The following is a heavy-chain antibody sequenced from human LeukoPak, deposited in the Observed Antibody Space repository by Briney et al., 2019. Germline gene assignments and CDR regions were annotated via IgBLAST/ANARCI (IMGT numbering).Heavy chain of an antibody. Sequence: GGSLRLSCAASGFTFSTYAMSWVRQAPGKGLERVSAISGRGVSTSYADSVRGRFTISRGNSKNTLYLQMNSLRAEDTAVYYCAKAASGNWNDVSDYWGQGTLVTVSS. J-gene: IGHJ4*02. CDR2: ISGRGVST. CDR3: AKAASGNWNDVSDY. CDR1: GFTFSTYA. D-gene: IGHD1-20*01. V-gene: IGHV3-23*01.